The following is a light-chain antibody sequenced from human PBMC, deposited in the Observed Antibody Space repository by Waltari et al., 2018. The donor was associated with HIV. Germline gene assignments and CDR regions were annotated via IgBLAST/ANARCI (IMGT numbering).Light chain of an antibody. CDR3: QQYDSTPLT. CDR1: QSILYSSNNKNY. Sequence: DIVMTQSPDSLAVSLGERATINCQPSQSILYSSNNKNYLAWYQQKPGQPPKLLIYWASTRESGVPDRFSGSGSGTDFTLTISSLQAEDVAVYYCQQYDSTPLTFGGGTKVEIK. J-gene: IGKJ4*01. V-gene: IGKV4-1*01. CDR2: WAS.